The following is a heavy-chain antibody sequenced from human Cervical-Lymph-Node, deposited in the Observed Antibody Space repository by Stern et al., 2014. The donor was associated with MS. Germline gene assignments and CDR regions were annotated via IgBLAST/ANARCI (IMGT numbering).Heavy chain of an antibody. CDR1: GGSLSSGGTY. CDR2: IYYSGST. V-gene: IGHV4-31*03. CDR3: ARGSGDWAHGWFDP. J-gene: IGHJ5*02. Sequence: VQLEESGPGLVKPSQTLPLTCTVSGGSLSSGGTYWTWIRPIPGKALEWIGHIYYSGSTYYNPSLKSRVMISIDASTSQFSLKVNSVTAADTAVYYCARGSGDWAHGWFDPWGQGTLVTVSS. D-gene: IGHD2-21*02.